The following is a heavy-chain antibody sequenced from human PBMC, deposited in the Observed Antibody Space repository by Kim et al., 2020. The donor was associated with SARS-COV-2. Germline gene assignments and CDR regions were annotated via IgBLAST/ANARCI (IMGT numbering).Heavy chain of an antibody. CDR1: GGSFSGYY. D-gene: IGHD3-10*01. CDR3: ARRLSYTSGWGCDYWDL. J-gene: IGHJ2*01. V-gene: IGHV4-34*01. CDR2: INHSGRT. Sequence: SETLSLTCAVYGGSFSGYYWSWIRQPPGKGLEWIGEINHSGRTNYNPSLKSRVTISVDTSKNQFSLKLTSVTAADTAVYYCARRLSYTSGWGCDYWDLWG.